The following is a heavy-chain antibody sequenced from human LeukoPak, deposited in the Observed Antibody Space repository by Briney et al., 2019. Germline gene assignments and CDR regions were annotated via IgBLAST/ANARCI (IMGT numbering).Heavy chain of an antibody. Sequence: ASVKVSCKASGYTFTSYGISWVRQAPGQGLEWMGWISAYNGNTNYAQKLQGRVTMTTDTSTSTAYMELRSLRSDDTAVYYCARGSLGYCSGGSCPVDYWAQGTLVTVSS. CDR3: ARGSLGYCSGGSCPVDY. CDR1: GYTFTSYG. D-gene: IGHD2-15*01. J-gene: IGHJ4*02. V-gene: IGHV1-18*01. CDR2: ISAYNGNT.